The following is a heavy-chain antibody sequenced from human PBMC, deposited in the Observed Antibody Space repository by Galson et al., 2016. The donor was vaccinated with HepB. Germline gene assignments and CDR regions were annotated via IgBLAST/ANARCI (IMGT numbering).Heavy chain of an antibody. CDR2: ISVYNGNT. CDR3: ARERDRGRFVEWPRAGFDP. J-gene: IGHJ5*02. D-gene: IGHD3-3*01. V-gene: IGHV1-18*01. CDR1: GYTFSNYG. Sequence: SVKVSCKASGYTFSNYGISWVRQAPGQGLEWMGWISVYNGNTNYAQKIRGRVTLTTDTSTSTAYMELTSLRSDDTAVYYCARERDRGRFVEWPRAGFDPWGQGTLVTVS.